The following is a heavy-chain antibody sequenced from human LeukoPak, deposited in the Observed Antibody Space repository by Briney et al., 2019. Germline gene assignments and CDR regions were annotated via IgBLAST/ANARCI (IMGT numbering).Heavy chain of an antibody. CDR3: ARILLRYCSITSCSFGF. V-gene: IGHV1-3*01. Sequence: ASVKVSCKASGYTFTSYAMHWVRQAHGQRLEWMGWINAGNGNTKYSQKFQGRVTITRDTSASTAYMELSSLRSEDTAVYYCARILLRYCSITSCSFGFRGQGTLVTVSS. CDR2: INAGNGNT. D-gene: IGHD2-2*01. CDR1: GYTFTSYA. J-gene: IGHJ4*02.